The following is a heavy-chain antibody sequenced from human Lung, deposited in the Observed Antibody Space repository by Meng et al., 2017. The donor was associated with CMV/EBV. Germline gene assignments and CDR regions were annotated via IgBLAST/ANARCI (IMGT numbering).Heavy chain of an antibody. J-gene: IGHJ4*02. CDR2: ISSSAIII. V-gene: IGHV3-48*03. CDR1: GFTFRSYE. Sequence: GESLKIPCSALGFTFRSYEMNLVRQAPGRGLDWLSHISSSAIIIHYADSVKGRFTISRDNAKNSVYLQMNSLRAEDTAVYFCAKEIDPAVAGNQGYFDYWGQGXLVTVSS. CDR3: AKEIDPAVAGNQGYFDY. D-gene: IGHD6-19*01.